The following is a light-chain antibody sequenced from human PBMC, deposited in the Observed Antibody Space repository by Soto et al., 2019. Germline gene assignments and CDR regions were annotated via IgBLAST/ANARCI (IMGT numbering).Light chain of an antibody. V-gene: IGLV3-25*02. Sequence: SSELTQPPSVSGSPGQTARVTCSGDALPNQYVYWYQQKPGQAPGVVIYKDTEMPSGIPERLSGCSTGTTVTLTISGVQAEDEADYYCQSSYSSGTYVVFGGGTQLTVL. J-gene: IGLJ2*01. CDR2: KDT. CDR3: QSSYSSGTYVV. CDR1: ALPNQY.